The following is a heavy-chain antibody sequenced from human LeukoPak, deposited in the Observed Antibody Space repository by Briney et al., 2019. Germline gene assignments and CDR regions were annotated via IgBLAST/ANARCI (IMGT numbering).Heavy chain of an antibody. CDR1: GGSISRYY. D-gene: IGHD2-21*02. Sequence: PSETLSLTCTVSGGSISRYYWSWIRQPAGKGLEWIGRIYSSGSSYYTPSLKSGVTMSVDTSNNQFFLKLSAVTAADTAVYYCARIWAVTALDWYFDLWGRGTLVTVSS. CDR3: ARIWAVTALDWYFDL. J-gene: IGHJ2*01. V-gene: IGHV4-4*07. CDR2: IYSSGSS.